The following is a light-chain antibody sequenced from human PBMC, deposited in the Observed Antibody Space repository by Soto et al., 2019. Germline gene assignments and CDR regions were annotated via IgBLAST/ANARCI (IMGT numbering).Light chain of an antibody. Sequence: EIVLTQSPGTLSLSPGERATLSCRASQSVTSYYLAWYQQKPGQAPRLLNYGASRMATDIPERFSGSGSGTDFTLSISRLEPEDFAVYYCQLYGSSSYTFGQGTKLEIK. V-gene: IGKV3-20*01. J-gene: IGKJ2*01. CDR1: QSVTSYY. CDR2: GAS. CDR3: QLYGSSSYT.